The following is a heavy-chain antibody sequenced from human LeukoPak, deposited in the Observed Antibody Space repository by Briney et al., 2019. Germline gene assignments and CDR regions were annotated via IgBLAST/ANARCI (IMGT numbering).Heavy chain of an antibody. CDR1: GFSLSTSGVG. Sequence: SGPTLVKPTQTLTLTCTFSGFSLSTSGVGVGWIRQPPGKALEWLAHIHWNDDKRYSPSLKSRLTTNKDTSKNQVVLTMTNMDPVDTATYYCAHRPGNYDFWSGFPNWFDPWGQGTLVTVSS. V-gene: IGHV2-5*01. J-gene: IGHJ5*02. CDR2: IHWNDDK. CDR3: AHRPGNYDFWSGFPNWFDP. D-gene: IGHD3-3*01.